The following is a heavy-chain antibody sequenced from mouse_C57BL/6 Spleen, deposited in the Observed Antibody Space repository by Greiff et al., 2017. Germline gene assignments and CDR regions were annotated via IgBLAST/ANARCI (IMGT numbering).Heavy chain of an antibody. Sequence: VQLQQSVAELVRPGASVKLSCTASGFTIKNTYMHWVKQRPEQGLEWIGRIDPANGTTNYAPKFQGKATITADTSSNTAYLHISSLTAEDTAIYHCARSVLREAMDYWGQGTSVTVSS. CDR3: ARSVLREAMDY. J-gene: IGHJ4*01. CDR1: GFTIKNTY. V-gene: IGHV14-3*01. CDR2: IDPANGTT.